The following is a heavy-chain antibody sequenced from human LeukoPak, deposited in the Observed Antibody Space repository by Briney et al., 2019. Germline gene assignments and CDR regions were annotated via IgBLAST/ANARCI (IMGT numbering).Heavy chain of an antibody. CDR2: ISSSSSYI. CDR3: ARGPLNIVATMGDWFDP. CDR1: GFTFSSYS. J-gene: IGHJ5*02. Sequence: GGSLRLSCAASGFTFSSYSMNWVRQAPGKGLEWVSSISSSSSYIYYADSVKGRFTISRDNAKNSLYLQMNSLRAEDTAVYYCARGPLNIVATMGDWFDPWGQGTLVTVSS. V-gene: IGHV3-21*01. D-gene: IGHD5-12*01.